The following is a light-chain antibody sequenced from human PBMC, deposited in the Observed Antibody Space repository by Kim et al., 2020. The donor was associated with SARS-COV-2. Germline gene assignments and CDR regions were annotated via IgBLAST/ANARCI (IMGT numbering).Light chain of an antibody. CDR1: QSVSSSY. V-gene: IGKV3-20*01. Sequence: EIVLTQSPGTLSLSPGERATLSCRASQSVSSSYLAWYQQKPGQAPRLLIYGASSRATGIPDRFSGSVSGTDFTLTISRLEPEDFAVYYCQQYGSSPYTCGQGTKLEIK. CDR2: GAS. CDR3: QQYGSSPYT. J-gene: IGKJ2*01.